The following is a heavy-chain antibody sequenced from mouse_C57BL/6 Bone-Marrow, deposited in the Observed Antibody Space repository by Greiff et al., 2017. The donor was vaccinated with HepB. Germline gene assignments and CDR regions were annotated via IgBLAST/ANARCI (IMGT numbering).Heavy chain of an antibody. CDR3: ARDGYDGRDFDY. D-gene: IGHD2-2*01. J-gene: IGHJ2*01. CDR2: INSDGGST. Sequence: EVQVVESGGGLVQPGESLKLSCESNEYEFPSHDMSWVRKTPEKRLELVAAINSDGGSTYYPDTMERRFIISRDNTKKTLYLQMSRLRSEDTALYYCARDGYDGRDFDYWGQGTTLTVSS. V-gene: IGHV5-2*01. CDR1: EYEFPSHD.